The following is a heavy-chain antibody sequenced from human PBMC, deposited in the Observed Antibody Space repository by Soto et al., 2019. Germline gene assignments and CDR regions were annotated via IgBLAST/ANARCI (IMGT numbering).Heavy chain of an antibody. V-gene: IGHV5-51*01. CDR2: IYPSNSEI. Sequence: GESLKISCEGSGYTFTVYWIGWVRQMPGKGLEWMGIIYPSNSEIRYSPSFQGQVTISADKSISTAYLQWSSLKASDTAMYYCAGAYTRSSPIDYWGQGTLVTVSS. CDR3: AGAYTRSSPIDY. D-gene: IGHD2-2*01. CDR1: GYTFTVYW. J-gene: IGHJ4*02.